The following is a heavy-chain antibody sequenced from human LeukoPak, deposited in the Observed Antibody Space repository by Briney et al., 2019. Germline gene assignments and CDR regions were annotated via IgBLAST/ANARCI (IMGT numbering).Heavy chain of an antibody. V-gene: IGHV4-34*01. CDR3: ARGRGYSYGYVY. D-gene: IGHD5-18*01. J-gene: IGHJ4*02. CDR1: GGSFSGYY. Sequence: PSETLSLTCAVYGGSFSGYYWSWIRQPLGKGLEWIGEINHSGSTNYNPSLKSRVTISVDTSKNQFSLKLSSVTAADTAVYYCARGRGYSYGYVYWGQGTLVTVSS. CDR2: INHSGST.